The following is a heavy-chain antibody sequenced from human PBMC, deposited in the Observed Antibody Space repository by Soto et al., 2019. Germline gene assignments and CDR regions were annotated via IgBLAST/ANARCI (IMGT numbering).Heavy chain of an antibody. CDR2: IIPIFGTA. J-gene: IGHJ4*02. D-gene: IGHD5-12*01. Sequence: SVKVSCKASGGTFSSYAISWVRQAPGQGLEWMGGIIPIFGTANYAQKFQGRVTITADESTSTAYMELSSLRSEDTAVYYCARLVWLRNHFDYWGQGTLVTVSS. CDR1: GGTFSSYA. CDR3: ARLVWLRNHFDY. V-gene: IGHV1-69*13.